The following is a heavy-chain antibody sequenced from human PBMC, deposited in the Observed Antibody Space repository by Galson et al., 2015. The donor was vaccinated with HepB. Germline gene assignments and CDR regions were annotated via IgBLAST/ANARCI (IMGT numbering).Heavy chain of an antibody. J-gene: IGHJ4*02. CDR3: TTRGPGYGGPFDY. D-gene: IGHD4-23*01. V-gene: IGHV3-15*07. Sequence: SLRLSCAASGFTFSNAWMNWVGQAPGKGLEWVGRIKSKTDGGTTDYATPVKSRFTISRDESINTLNLHMNSLKTEDTSVYYCTTRGPGYGGPFDYWGQGTLVTVSS. CDR1: GFTFSNAW. CDR2: IKSKTDGGTT.